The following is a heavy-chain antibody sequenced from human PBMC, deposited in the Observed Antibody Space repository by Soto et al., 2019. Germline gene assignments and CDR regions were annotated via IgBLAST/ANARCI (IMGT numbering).Heavy chain of an antibody. J-gene: IGHJ5*02. CDR2: INHSGST. V-gene: IGHV4-34*01. CDR3: ARMTAYVLRFLEWLGFDP. D-gene: IGHD3-3*01. CDR1: GGSFSGYY. Sequence: SETLSLTCAVYGGSFSGYYWSWIRQPPGKGLEWIGEINHSGSTNYNPSLKSRVTISVDTSKNQFSLKLSSVTAADTAVYYCARMTAYVLRFLEWLGFDPWGQGTLVTVSS.